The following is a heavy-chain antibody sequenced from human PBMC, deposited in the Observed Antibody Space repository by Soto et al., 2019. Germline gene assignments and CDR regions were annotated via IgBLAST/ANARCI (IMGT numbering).Heavy chain of an antibody. J-gene: IGHJ4*01. D-gene: IGHD3-16*01. Sequence: QITLKESGPPLVTPTQTLTLTCSFSGFSLDTSGEAVGWARQPPGKALEWIALIYCDDDKRYTPSLKNRLTITKDTSRNQVVLTMTNMDPVDTSTYYCALNPREYSYAPGRWGPGTLVTVSS. V-gene: IGHV2-5*02. CDR3: ALNPREYSYAPGR. CDR1: GFSLDTSGEA. CDR2: IYCDDDK.